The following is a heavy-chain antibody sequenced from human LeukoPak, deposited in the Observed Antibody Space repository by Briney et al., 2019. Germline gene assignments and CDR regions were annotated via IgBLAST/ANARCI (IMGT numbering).Heavy chain of an antibody. CDR2: IYYSGST. CDR3: ARRGILAYYGMDV. D-gene: IGHD3-16*01. V-gene: IGHV4-59*08. J-gene: IGHJ6*02. CDR1: GGSISSYY. Sequence: PSETLSLTCTVSGGSISSYYWSWIRQPPGKGLEWIGYIYYSGSTNYNPSLKSRVTISVDTSKNQFSLKLSSVTAADTAVYYCARRGILAYYGMDVWGQGTTVTVSS.